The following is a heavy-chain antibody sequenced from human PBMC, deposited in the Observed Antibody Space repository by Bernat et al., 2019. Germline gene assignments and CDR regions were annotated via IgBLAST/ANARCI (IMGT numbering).Heavy chain of an antibody. CDR1: GVSFSGYY. J-gene: IGHJ6*03. D-gene: IGHD6-13*01. CDR3: ARGYSSSWSYYYYMDV. V-gene: IGHV4-34*01. Sequence: QVQLQQWGAGLLKPSETLSLTCAVYGVSFSGYYWSWIRQPPGKGLEWIGEINHSGSTNYNPSLKSRVTISVDTSKNQFSLKLSSVTAADTAVYYCARGYSSSWSYYYYMDVWGKGTTVTVSS. CDR2: INHSGST.